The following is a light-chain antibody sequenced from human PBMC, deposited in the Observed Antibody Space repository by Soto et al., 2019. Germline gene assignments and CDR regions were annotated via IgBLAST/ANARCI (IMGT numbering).Light chain of an antibody. J-gene: IGLJ3*02. CDR2: DVS. V-gene: IGLV2-11*01. Sequence: QSALTQPRSVSGSPGQSVTISCTGTSSDVDGYNYVSWYQHHPGKAPKLMIFDVSQRPSGVPDRFSGSKSGNAACLTISGLRAEDEADYYCCSYAGNYPVLFGGGTKLTVL. CDR3: CSYAGNYPVL. CDR1: SSDVDGYNY.